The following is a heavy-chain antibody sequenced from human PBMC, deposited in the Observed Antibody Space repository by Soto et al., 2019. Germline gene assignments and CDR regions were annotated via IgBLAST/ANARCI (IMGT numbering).Heavy chain of an antibody. D-gene: IGHD5-12*01. CDR1: GGSLTGYY. CDR2: VKDGGST. CDR3: ARGQEGIVATH. V-gene: IGHV4-34*01. Sequence: QVQLQQWGAGLLKPSETLSLTCTVNGGSLTGYYWSWIRQPPGKGLVWIGEVKDGGSTNYSPSLMGRVSISADTSKNHFSLRQNSVTAADTAVYFCARGQEGIVATHWDQGALVTVSS. J-gene: IGHJ4*02.